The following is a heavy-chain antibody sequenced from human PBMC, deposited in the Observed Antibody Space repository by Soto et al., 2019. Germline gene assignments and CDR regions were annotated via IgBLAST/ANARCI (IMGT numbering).Heavy chain of an antibody. D-gene: IGHD3-10*01. CDR2: INTDGRST. V-gene: IGHV3-74*01. CDR1: GFTFSNYW. J-gene: IGHJ5*02. Sequence: GGSLRLSCAASGFTFSNYWMHWVRQAPGKGLVWVSRINTDGRSTTYADPVKGRFAISRDNAKNTLYLQMNSLRAEDTAVYYCARDYMLRGRDSNWFDPWGQGTLVTVSS. CDR3: ARDYMLRGRDSNWFDP.